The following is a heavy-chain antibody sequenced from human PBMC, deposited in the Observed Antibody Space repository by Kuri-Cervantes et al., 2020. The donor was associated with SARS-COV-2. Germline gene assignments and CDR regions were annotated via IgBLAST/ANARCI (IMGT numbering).Heavy chain of an antibody. J-gene: IGHJ4*02. V-gene: IGHV4-34*01. CDR3: ARHVPPYYDSSGHSDY. CDR2: INHSGST. CDR1: GGSFSGYY. D-gene: IGHD3-22*01. Sequence: SETLSLTCAVYGGSFSGYYWSWIRQPPGKGLEWIGEINHSGSTNYSPSFQGHVTISADKSISTAYLQWSSLKASDTAMYYCARHVPPYYDSSGHSDYWGQGTLVTVSS.